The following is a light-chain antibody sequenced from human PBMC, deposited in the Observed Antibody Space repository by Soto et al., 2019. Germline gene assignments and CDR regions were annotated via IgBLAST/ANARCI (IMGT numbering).Light chain of an antibody. V-gene: IGLV1-47*01. J-gene: IGLJ3*02. Sequence: QAVLTQPPSAXXXXXQSLTISCSGXSSNIGSHFFYWYQHLPGTAPKLLIFRDGQRPSGVPARFFGSKSGTSASLAITGLRSEDEADYYCAVWDQSLTGWVFGGGTKLTVL. CDR3: AVWDQSLTGWV. CDR2: RDG. CDR1: SSNIGSHF.